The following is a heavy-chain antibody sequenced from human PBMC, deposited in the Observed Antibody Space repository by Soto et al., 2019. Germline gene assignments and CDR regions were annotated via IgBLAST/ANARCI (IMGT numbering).Heavy chain of an antibody. V-gene: IGHV6-1*01. Sequence: QVQLQQSGPGLVKPSQTLSLTCAISEDSVSSNSAAWNWIRQSPSRGLEWLGRTYYRSKWYNDYAVSVKSRITINPDTSKYQFSLQLNSVTPEDTAVYYGARDLHRLWTTVTTIWYFDLWGRGTLVTFSS. D-gene: IGHD4-4*01. J-gene: IGHJ2*01. CDR3: ARDLHRLWTTVTTIWYFDL. CDR1: EDSVSSNSAA. CDR2: TYYRSKWYN.